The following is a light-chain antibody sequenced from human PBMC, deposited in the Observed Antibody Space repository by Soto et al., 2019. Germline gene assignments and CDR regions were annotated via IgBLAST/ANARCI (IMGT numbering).Light chain of an antibody. Sequence: EIVMTQSPATLSVSPGERATLSCRASQSVSSYLAWYQQKPGQAPRLLIYDASTRATGIPVRFSGSGSGTEFTLTINSLQSEDFAVYYCQQYNNWPRTFGRGTKVDIK. CDR1: QSVSSY. CDR3: QQYNNWPRT. J-gene: IGKJ1*01. V-gene: IGKV3-15*01. CDR2: DAS.